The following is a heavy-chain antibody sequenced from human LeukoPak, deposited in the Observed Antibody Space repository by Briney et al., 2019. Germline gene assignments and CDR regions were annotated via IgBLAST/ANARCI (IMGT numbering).Heavy chain of an antibody. CDR2: TYYRSKWYN. Sequence: SQTLSLTCAISGDSVSSNSAAWNWHRQSPSRDLEWLGRTYYRSKWYNDYAVSVKSRITINPDTSKNQFSLQLNSVTPEDTAVYYCARTPFIVGAFSFDYWGQGTLVTVSS. V-gene: IGHV6-1*01. D-gene: IGHD1-26*01. J-gene: IGHJ4*02. CDR3: ARTPFIVGAFSFDY. CDR1: GDSVSSNSAA.